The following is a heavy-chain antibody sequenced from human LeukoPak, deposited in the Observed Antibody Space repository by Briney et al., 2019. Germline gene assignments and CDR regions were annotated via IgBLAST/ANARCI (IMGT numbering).Heavy chain of an antibody. V-gene: IGHV3-30-3*01. CDR1: GFTFSSYA. CDR3: ARAPAWLQPRFDY. D-gene: IGHD5-24*01. J-gene: IGHJ4*02. Sequence: GGSLRLSCAASGFTFSSYAMHWVRQAPGKGLEWVAVISYDGSNKYYADSVKGRFTISRDNSKNTLYLQMNSLRAEDTAVYYRARAPAWLQPRFDYWGQGTLVTVSS. CDR2: ISYDGSNK.